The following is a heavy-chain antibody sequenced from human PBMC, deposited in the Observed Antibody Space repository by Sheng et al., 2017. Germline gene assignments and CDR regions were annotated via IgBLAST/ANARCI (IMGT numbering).Heavy chain of an antibody. CDR2: ISAYNGNT. J-gene: IGHJ5*02. D-gene: IGHD1-26*01. CDR3: ARDPKFPYSGSYGWFDP. CDR1: GYTFTSYG. Sequence: QVQLVQSGAEVKKPGASVKVSCKASGYTFTSYGISWVRQAPGQGLEWMGWISAYNGNTNYAQKLQGRVTMTTDTSTSTAYMELRSLRSDDTAVYYCARDPKFPYSGSYGWFDPWGQGTLVTVSS. V-gene: IGHV1-18*01.